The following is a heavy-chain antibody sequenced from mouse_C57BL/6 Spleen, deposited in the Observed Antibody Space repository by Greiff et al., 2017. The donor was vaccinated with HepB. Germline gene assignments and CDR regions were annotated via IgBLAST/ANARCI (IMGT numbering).Heavy chain of an antibody. J-gene: IGHJ3*01. V-gene: IGHV1-69*01. Sequence: QVQLQQPGAELVMPGASVKLSCKASGYTFTSYWMHWVKQRPGQGLEWIGEIDPSDSYTNYNQKFKGKSTLTVDKSSSTAYMQLSSLTSEDSAVYYCASQTAQATVFAYWGQGTLVTVSA. CDR3: ASQTAQATVFAY. D-gene: IGHD3-2*02. CDR2: IDPSDSYT. CDR1: GYTFTSYW.